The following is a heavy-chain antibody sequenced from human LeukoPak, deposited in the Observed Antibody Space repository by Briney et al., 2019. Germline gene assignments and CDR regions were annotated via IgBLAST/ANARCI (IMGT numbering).Heavy chain of an antibody. D-gene: IGHD6-19*01. V-gene: IGHV3-48*01. CDR1: GFAFRSYS. CDR3: VRDGSGWYGWFDP. Sequence: RPGGSLRLSCAASGFAFRSYSMNWVRQAPGKGLEWVSYISITSSAIYYADSVKGRFTISRDNAKNSLHLQMNSLRAEDTAMYYCVRDGSGWYGWFDPWGQGTQVTVSS. J-gene: IGHJ5*02. CDR2: ISITSSAI.